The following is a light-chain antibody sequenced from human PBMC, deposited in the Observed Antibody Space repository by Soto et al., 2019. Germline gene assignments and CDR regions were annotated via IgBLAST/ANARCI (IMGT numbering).Light chain of an antibody. CDR1: QGIRSE. CDR2: TAS. Sequence: AIQITQSPSSLSGCVGHRVTITYRSSQGIRSELGWYQQKPGKAPNLLIYTASTLQSGVPSRFSGSGSGTDFTLTISSLQTEAFATYYCIQDYNYPLTFGGWTKVDIK. J-gene: IGKJ4*01. CDR3: IQDYNYPLT. V-gene: IGKV1-6*01.